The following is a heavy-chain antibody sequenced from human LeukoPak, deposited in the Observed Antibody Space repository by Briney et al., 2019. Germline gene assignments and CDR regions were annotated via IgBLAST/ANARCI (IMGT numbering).Heavy chain of an antibody. V-gene: IGHV1-18*01. CDR1: GYTFTSYG. J-gene: IGHJ4*02. CDR3: ARDLRRDSSGWNSQAVLDY. D-gene: IGHD6-19*01. CDR2: ISAYNSNT. Sequence: ASVRVSCKASGYTFTSYGISWVRQAPGQGLEWMGWISAYNSNTNYAQKKLQGRVTMTTDTSTSTAYMELRSLRSDDTAVYYCARDLRRDSSGWNSQAVLDYWGQGTLVTVSS.